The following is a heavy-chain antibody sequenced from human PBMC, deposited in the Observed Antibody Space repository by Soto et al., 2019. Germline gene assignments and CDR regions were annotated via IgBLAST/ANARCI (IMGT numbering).Heavy chain of an antibody. V-gene: IGHV3-23*01. Sequence: EVQLLESGGGLVQPGGSLRLSCAASGFTFSSYAMSWVRQAPGQGLEWVSAISRSGGSTYYADSVKGRFTISRDNSKNTLYLQMKGLRAEDTAVYDCAKVWNAMILRGSRFDYWGQGTLVTVSS. CDR3: AKVWNAMILRGSRFDY. D-gene: IGHD3-22*01. CDR1: GFTFSSYA. CDR2: ISRSGGST. J-gene: IGHJ4*02.